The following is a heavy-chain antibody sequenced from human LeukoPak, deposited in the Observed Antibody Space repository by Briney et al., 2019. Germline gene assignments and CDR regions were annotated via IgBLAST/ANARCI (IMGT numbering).Heavy chain of an antibody. V-gene: IGHV4-59*01. CDR3: ARATDLEMATTYFDY. Sequence: PSETLSLTCTVSGGSISGYYWSWIRQPPGKGLEWIGYIYYSGSTNYNPSLKSRVTISVDTSKNQFSLKLCSVTAADTAVYYCARATDLEMATTYFDYWGQGTLVTVSS. CDR1: GGSISGYY. D-gene: IGHD5-24*01. CDR2: IYYSGST. J-gene: IGHJ4*02.